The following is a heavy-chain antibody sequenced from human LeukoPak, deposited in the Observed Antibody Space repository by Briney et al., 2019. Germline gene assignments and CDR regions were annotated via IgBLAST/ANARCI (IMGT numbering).Heavy chain of an antibody. V-gene: IGHV1-46*01. CDR2: VDPSDGAT. CDR3: ARDRGRTFDFDC. D-gene: IGHD1-14*01. CDR1: GHTFTSYN. Sequence: GASVKVSCKASGHTFTSYNFYWVRQAPGQGLERMGIVDPSDGATSYAQKFQGRVAMTRDMSTRTVYLELSSLRSDDTALYYCARDRGRTFDFDCWGQGTLVTVSS. J-gene: IGHJ4*02.